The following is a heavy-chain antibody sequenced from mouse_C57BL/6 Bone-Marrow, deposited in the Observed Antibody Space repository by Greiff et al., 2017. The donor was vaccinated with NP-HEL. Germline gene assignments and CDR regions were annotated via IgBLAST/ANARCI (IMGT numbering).Heavy chain of an antibody. V-gene: IGHV14-4*01. J-gene: IGHJ3*01. CDR3: TSIYDGYPWFAY. CDR1: GFNIKDDY. Sequence: EVHLVESGAELVRPGASVKLSCTASGFNIKDDYMHWVKQRPEQGLEWIGWIDPENGDTEYASKFQGKATITADTSSNTAYLQLSSLTSEDTAVYYCTSIYDGYPWFAYWGQGTLVTVSA. CDR2: IDPENGDT. D-gene: IGHD2-3*01.